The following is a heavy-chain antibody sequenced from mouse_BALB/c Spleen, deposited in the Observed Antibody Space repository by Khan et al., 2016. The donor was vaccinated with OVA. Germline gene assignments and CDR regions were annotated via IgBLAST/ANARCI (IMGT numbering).Heavy chain of an antibody. D-gene: IGHD2-10*01. CDR2: INPYNGDT. CDR1: GYSFTGYF. CDR3: ARETYYGSSMDY. J-gene: IGHJ4*01. Sequence: VQLQQSGPELVKPGASVKISCKASGYSFTGYFMNWVMQSHGKSLEWIGRINPYNGDTFYNQKFKGKATLTVDKSFSTAHMELRSLASEDSAVYYCARETYYGSSMDYWGQGTSVTVSS. V-gene: IGHV1-20*02.